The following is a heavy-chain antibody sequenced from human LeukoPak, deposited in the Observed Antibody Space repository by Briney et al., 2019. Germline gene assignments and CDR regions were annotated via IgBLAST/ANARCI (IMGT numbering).Heavy chain of an antibody. V-gene: IGHV3-7*01. J-gene: IGHJ4*02. CDR1: GLTFSSYW. CDR3: ARDLKYIPHY. Sequence: GGSLRLSCAVSGLTFSSYWISWVRQAPGKGLEWLANINEDGSGKYYKASVKGRFTVSSDNAKNSLYLQLNSLGAEDTAVYYCARDLKYIPHYWGQGVLVTVSS. CDR2: INEDGSGK. D-gene: IGHD2-21*01.